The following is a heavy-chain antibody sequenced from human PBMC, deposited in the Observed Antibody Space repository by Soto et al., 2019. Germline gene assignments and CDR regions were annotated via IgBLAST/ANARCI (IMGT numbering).Heavy chain of an antibody. V-gene: IGHV3-30*03. J-gene: IGHJ6*02. CDR2: ITSAGHNK. Sequence: QVQLVESGGGVVQPGTSLRLSCAASGFTFSSFGMHWVRQAPGKGLEWVGVITSAGHNKFHIDAVKGRFTISLDNSKDTLYLHMNNLRPEDTAVYYCARPRADRTWFLDYYYGMDVWGQGTTVTVSS. D-gene: IGHD1-7*01. CDR1: GFTFSSFG. CDR3: ARPRADRTWFLDYYYGMDV.